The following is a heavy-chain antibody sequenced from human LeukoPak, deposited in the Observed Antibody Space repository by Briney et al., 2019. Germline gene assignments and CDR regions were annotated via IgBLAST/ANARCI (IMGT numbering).Heavy chain of an antibody. CDR1: GFTFDDHG. V-gene: IGHV3-74*01. CDR2: IKYDGSAT. J-gene: IGHJ4*02. Sequence: GGSLRLACVASGFTFDDHGMNWVRQVPGKGLVWVSHIKYDGSATNYADSVKGRFTISRDNAKNTLYLQMNSLRAEDTAVYYCVSGSLQSGYNFDYWGQGALVTVSS. D-gene: IGHD3-3*01. CDR3: VSGSLQSGYNFDY.